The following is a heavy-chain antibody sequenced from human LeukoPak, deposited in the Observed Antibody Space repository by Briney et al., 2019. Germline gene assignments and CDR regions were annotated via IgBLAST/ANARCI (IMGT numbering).Heavy chain of an antibody. J-gene: IGHJ4*02. CDR2: ISTYNGNT. Sequence: ASVKVSCKASGYTFTSYGISWVRQAPGQGLEWMGWISTYNGNTNYAQKLQGRVTMTTDTSTSTAYMELRSLRSDDTAMYYCARMEMATAIFDYWGQGTLVTVSS. CDR3: ARMEMATAIFDY. D-gene: IGHD5-24*01. V-gene: IGHV1-18*01. CDR1: GYTFTSYG.